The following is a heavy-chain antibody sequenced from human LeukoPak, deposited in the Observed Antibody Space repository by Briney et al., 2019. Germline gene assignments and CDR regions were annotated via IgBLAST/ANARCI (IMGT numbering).Heavy chain of an antibody. CDR1: GFTFSSYA. CDR2: ISGSGGST. Sequence: GGSLRLSCAASGFTFSSYAMSWVRQAPGKGLEWVSAISGSGGSTYYADSVKGRLTISSDNSQNTLYLQMNSLRAEDTAVYYCAKPGIYCSGGSCYYFDYWGQGTLVTVSS. D-gene: IGHD2-15*01. CDR3: AKPGIYCSGGSCYYFDY. J-gene: IGHJ4*02. V-gene: IGHV3-23*01.